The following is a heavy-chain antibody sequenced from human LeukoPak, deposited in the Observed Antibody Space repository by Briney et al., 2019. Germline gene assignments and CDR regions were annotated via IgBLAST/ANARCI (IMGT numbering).Heavy chain of an antibody. J-gene: IGHJ6*03. CDR2: IIPIFGTA. CDR1: GYTFTGYY. Sequence: GASVKVSCKASGYTFTGYYMHWVRQAPRQGLEWMGGIIPIFGTANYAQKFQGRVTITTDESTSTAYMELSSLRSEDTAMYYCASNGHYDSSGYYYYYMDVWGKGTTVTVSS. V-gene: IGHV1-69*05. D-gene: IGHD3-22*01. CDR3: ASNGHYDSSGYYYYYMDV.